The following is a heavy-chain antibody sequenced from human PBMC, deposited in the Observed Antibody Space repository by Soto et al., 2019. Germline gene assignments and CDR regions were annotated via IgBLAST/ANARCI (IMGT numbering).Heavy chain of an antibody. J-gene: IGHJ6*02. CDR3: ARNLGYYGSGSYYKSPYYYYGMDV. CDR1: GYTFTSYG. V-gene: IGHV1-18*01. CDR2: ISAYNGST. Sequence: ASVKVSCKASGYTFTSYGISWVRQAPGQGLEWMGWISAYNGSTSYAQKFQGRVTMTRDTSTSTVYMELSSLRSEDTAVYYCARNLGYYGSGSYYKSPYYYYGMDVWGQGTTVTVSS. D-gene: IGHD3-10*01.